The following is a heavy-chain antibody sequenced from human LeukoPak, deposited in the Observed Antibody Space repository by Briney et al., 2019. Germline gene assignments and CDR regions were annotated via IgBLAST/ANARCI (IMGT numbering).Heavy chain of an antibody. CDR1: GFTFSSYS. Sequence: KPGGSLRLSCAASGFTFSSYSMNWVRQAPGKGLEWVSSITSSSNYIYYADSVKGRFTISRDNAKNSLHLQMNSLRAEDTAVYYCARVYCSGGSCYYEGLEYWGQGTLVTVSS. CDR2: ITSSSNYI. J-gene: IGHJ4*02. CDR3: ARVYCSGGSCYYEGLEY. V-gene: IGHV3-21*01. D-gene: IGHD2-15*01.